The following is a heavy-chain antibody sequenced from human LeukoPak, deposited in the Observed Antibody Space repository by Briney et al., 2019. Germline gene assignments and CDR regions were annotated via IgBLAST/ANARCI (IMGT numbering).Heavy chain of an antibody. J-gene: IGHJ3*02. CDR1: GFTFSSYA. V-gene: IGHV4-30-4*08. Sequence: LRLSCAASGFTFSSYAMNWIRQPPGKGLEWIGYIYYSGSTYYNPSLKSRVTISVDTSKNQFSLKLSSVTAADTAVYYCARVDSSGWYYAFDIWGQGTMVTVSS. D-gene: IGHD6-19*01. CDR3: ARVDSSGWYYAFDI. CDR2: IYYSGST.